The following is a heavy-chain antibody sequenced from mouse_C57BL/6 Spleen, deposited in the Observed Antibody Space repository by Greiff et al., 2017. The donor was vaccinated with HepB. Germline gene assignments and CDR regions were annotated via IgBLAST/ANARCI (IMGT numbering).Heavy chain of an antibody. CDR3: ARGGNYPHYYAMDY. CDR1: GYTFTSYW. V-gene: IGHV1-69*01. D-gene: IGHD2-1*01. CDR2: IDPSDSYT. Sequence: VQLQQPGAELVMPGASVKLSCKASGYTFTSYWMHWVKQRPGQGLEWIGEIDPSDSYTNYNQKFKGKSTLTVDKSSSTAYMQLSSLTSEDSAVYYCARGGNYPHYYAMDYWGQGTSVTVSS. J-gene: IGHJ4*01.